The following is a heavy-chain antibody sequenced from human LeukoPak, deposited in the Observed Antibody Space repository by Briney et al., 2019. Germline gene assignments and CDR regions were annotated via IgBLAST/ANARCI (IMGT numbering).Heavy chain of an antibody. CDR1: GFDLGHYE. CDR2: TKQDGSEK. D-gene: IGHD3-10*01. CDR3: ARDSEGLWFGELLFYGMDV. Sequence: GGSLRLSCAASGFDLGHYEVNWVRQAPGEGLEWVANTKQDGSEKYLVDSVKGRFTISRDNAKNSLYLQMNSLRAEDTAVYYCARDSEGLWFGELLFYGMDVWGQGTTVTVSS. J-gene: IGHJ6*02. V-gene: IGHV3-7*01.